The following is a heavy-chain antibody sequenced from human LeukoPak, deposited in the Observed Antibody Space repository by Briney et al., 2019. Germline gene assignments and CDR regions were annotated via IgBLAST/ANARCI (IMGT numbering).Heavy chain of an antibody. D-gene: IGHD3-22*01. CDR2: IKQDESLK. CDR3: VRDASYYDSRGYYDAFDL. V-gene: IGHV3-7*01. J-gene: IGHJ3*01. CDR1: GFTFSRYW. Sequence: GGSLRLSCAASGFTFSRYWMIWVRQAPGKGLEWVANIKQDESLKYYVDSVKGRFTISRDNAKNSLFLRMNSLRAEDTAVYYCVRDASYYDSRGYYDAFDLWGQGTMVTVSS.